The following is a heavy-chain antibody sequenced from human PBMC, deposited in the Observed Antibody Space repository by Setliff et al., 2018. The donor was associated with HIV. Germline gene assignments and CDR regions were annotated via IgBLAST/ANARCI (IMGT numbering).Heavy chain of an antibody. D-gene: IGHD6-13*01. CDR2: IKQDGSEK. CDR3: AREGIAAAGSYSYGFGQIDY. Sequence: PGGSLRLSCAASGFTFSTYWMSWVRQAPGKGLEWVANIKQDGSEKNYMDSVKGRFTISRDNAKNSLYLQMNSLRVEDTAVYYCAREGIAAAGSYSYGFGQIDYWGQGTLVTVSS. V-gene: IGHV3-7*04. CDR1: GFTFSTYW. J-gene: IGHJ4*02.